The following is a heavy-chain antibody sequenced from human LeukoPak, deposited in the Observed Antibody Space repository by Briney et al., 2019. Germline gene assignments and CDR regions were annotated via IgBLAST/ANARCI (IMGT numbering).Heavy chain of an antibody. J-gene: IGHJ6*02. CDR3: ARGSRYYYGSGSYYNVFYYYYGMDV. CDR2: IYYSGST. Sequence: SETLSLTCTVSGGSISSGGYYWSWIRQHPGKGLEWIGYIYYSGSTYYNPSLKSRVTISVDTSKNQFSLKLSSVTAADTAVYYCARGSRYYYGSGSYYNVFYYYYGMDVWGQGTTATVSS. D-gene: IGHD3-10*01. V-gene: IGHV4-31*03. CDR1: GGSISSGGYY.